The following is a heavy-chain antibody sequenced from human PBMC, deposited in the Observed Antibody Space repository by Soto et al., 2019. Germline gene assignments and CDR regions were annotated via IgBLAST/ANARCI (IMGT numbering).Heavy chain of an antibody. J-gene: IGHJ4*02. CDR3: AKDVASSNWYLGYLDY. CDR1: GFTFGASA. D-gene: IGHD6-13*01. CDR2: IGSRGESYAT. Sequence: HPGGSLRLSCAASGFTFGASALQWVRQASGKGLEWLGRIGSRGESYATTYDVSVKGRFTISRDDSKKTAYLQMNSLESEDTAVSYFAKDVASSNWYLGYLDYWGQGT. V-gene: IGHV3-73*01.